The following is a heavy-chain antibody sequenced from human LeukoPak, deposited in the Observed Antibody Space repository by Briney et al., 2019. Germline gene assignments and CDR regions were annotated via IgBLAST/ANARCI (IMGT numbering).Heavy chain of an antibody. Sequence: ASVKVSCKASGYTFTSYGISWVRQAPGLGPERMGWISAYNGNTKYAPKLQGRVTMTTDTSTTTAYMELRSLRSNDTAVYYCARDGACSSTSCYDDYWGQGTLVTVSS. CDR1: GYTFTSYG. J-gene: IGHJ4*02. D-gene: IGHD2-2*01. CDR3: ARDGACSSTSCYDDY. V-gene: IGHV1-18*01. CDR2: ISAYNGNT.